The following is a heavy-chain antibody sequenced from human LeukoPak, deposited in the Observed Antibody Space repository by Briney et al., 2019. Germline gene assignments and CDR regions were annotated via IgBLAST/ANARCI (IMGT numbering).Heavy chain of an antibody. J-gene: IGHJ4*02. CDR1: GFIFSDAW. V-gene: IGHV3-15*01. CDR2: IKSKTDGGTT. D-gene: IGHD3-9*01. CDR3: ITARDYDILTGSIGSFDY. Sequence: GGSLRLSCAASGFIFSDAWMSWDRQAPGKGLEWVGRIKSKTDGGTTDYAAPVKGRFIISRDDSKNTLYLQMNSLKTEDTAVYYCITARDYDILTGSIGSFDYWGQGTLVTVSS.